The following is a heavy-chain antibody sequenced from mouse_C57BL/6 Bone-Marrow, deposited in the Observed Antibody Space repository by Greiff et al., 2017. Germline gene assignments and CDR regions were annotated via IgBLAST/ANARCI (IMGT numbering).Heavy chain of an antibody. CDR2: ISSGGSYT. D-gene: IGHD2-4*01. CDR3: ERQGDYDGDAMDY. J-gene: IGHJ4*01. CDR1: GFTFSSYG. Sequence: EVQRVESGGDLVKPGGSLKLSCAASGFTFSSYGMSWVRQTPDKRLEWVATISSGGSYTYYPDSVKGRFTISRDNAKNTLYLQMSSLKSEDTAMYYCERQGDYDGDAMDYWGQGTSVTVSS. V-gene: IGHV5-6*01.